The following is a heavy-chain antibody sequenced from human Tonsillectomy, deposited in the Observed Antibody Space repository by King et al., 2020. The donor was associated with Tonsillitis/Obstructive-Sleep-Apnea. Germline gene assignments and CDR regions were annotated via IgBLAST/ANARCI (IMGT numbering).Heavy chain of an antibody. D-gene: IGHD2-2*01. V-gene: IGHV3-30*04. J-gene: IGHJ4*02. CDR1: GFTFSSYA. Sequence: VQLVESGGGVVQPGGSLRLSCAASGFTFSSYAMHWVRQAPGKGLEWVSVISYDGSKKYYADSVKGRFTFSRDNSKNTMYLQMNSLRAEDTAVYYCAKDFHSVVALVPRKGGFDFWGQGPVVTVSS. CDR3: AKDFHSVVALVPRKGGFDF. CDR2: ISYDGSKK.